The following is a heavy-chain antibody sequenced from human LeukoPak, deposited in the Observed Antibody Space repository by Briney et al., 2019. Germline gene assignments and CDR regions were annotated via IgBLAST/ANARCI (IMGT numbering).Heavy chain of an antibody. V-gene: IGHV1-18*04. J-gene: IGHJ4*02. CDR1: GYTFTSYG. CDR2: ISAYNGNT. CDR3: ARYPLSYSGNWHYYFDY. D-gene: IGHD6-13*01. Sequence: ASVKVSCKASGYTFTSYGISWVRQAPGQGLEWMGWISAYNGNTNYAQNLQDRVIMNTDTSTSTAYMELRSLRSDDTAVYDCARYPLSYSGNWHYYFDYWGQGTLVTVSS.